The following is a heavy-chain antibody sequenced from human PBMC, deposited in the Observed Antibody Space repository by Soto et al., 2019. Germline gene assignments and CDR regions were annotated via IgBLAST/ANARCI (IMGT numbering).Heavy chain of an antibody. CDR3: ARGYCSGCSCYSRNDYYYGMDV. D-gene: IGHD2-15*01. Sequence: PGGSLRLSCAASGLSFSSYGMHWVRQAPGKGLEWVAVTSYDGNKKYFADSVKGRFTISRDNSKNTLYLQMNSLRAEDTALYYCARGYCSGCSCYSRNDYYYGMDVWGQGTTVTVSS. CDR2: TSYDGNKK. J-gene: IGHJ6*02. V-gene: IGHV3-30*03. CDR1: GLSFSSYG.